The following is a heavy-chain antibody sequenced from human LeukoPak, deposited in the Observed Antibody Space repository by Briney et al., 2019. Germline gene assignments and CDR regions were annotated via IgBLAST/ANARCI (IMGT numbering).Heavy chain of an antibody. V-gene: IGHV4-39*07. Sequence: PSETLSLTCTVSGGSISSSSYYWGWIRQPPGKGLEWIGSIYYSGSTYYNPSLKSRVTISVDTSKNQFSLKLSSVTAADTAVYYCARDGDSSGWYPFDPWGQGTLVTVSS. D-gene: IGHD6-19*01. CDR3: ARDGDSSGWYPFDP. CDR2: IYYSGST. CDR1: GGSISSSSYY. J-gene: IGHJ5*02.